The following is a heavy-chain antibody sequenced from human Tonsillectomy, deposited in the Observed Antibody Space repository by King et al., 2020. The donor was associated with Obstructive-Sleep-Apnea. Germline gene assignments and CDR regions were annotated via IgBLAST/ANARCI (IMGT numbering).Heavy chain of an antibody. V-gene: IGHV3-21*01. D-gene: IGHD5-12*01. CDR1: GFTFSSYS. J-gene: IGHJ6*02. Sequence: VQLVESGGGLVKPGGSLRLSCSASGFTFSSYSMNWVRQAPGKGLEWVSSISSSSSDIYYADSVKGRFTISRDNAKNSLYLQMNSLRAEDTAVYYCAREDSGYLPYYYHYGMDVWGQGTTVTVSS. CDR3: AREDSGYLPYYYHYGMDV. CDR2: ISSSSSDI.